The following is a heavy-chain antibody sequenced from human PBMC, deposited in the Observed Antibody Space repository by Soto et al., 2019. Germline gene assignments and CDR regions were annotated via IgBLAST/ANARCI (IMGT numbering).Heavy chain of an antibody. CDR2: IYSGGST. D-gene: IGHD6-13*01. CDR1: GFTVSSNY. Sequence: GESLKISCAASGFTVSSNYMSWVRQAPGKGLEWVSVIYSGGSTYYADSVKGRFTISRDNSKNTLYLQMDSLRAEDTAVYYCARGGYSSSWYSAYYYMDVWGKGTTVTVSS. V-gene: IGHV3-66*01. J-gene: IGHJ6*03. CDR3: ARGGYSSSWYSAYYYMDV.